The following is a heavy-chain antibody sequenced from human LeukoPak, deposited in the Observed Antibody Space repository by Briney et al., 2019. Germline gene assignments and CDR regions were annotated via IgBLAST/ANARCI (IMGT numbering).Heavy chain of an antibody. CDR2: IYYSGST. D-gene: IGHD3-16*02. J-gene: IGHJ4*02. CDR3: ARLYDYVWGSYRSPSTTFDY. V-gene: IGHV4-39*01. Sequence: PSETLSLTCTVSGGSISSSSYYWGWIRQPPGKGLEWIVSIYYSGSTYYNPSLKSRVTISVDTSKNQFSLKLSSVTAADTAVYYCARLYDYVWGSYRSPSTTFDYWGQGTLVTVSS. CDR1: GGSISSSSYY.